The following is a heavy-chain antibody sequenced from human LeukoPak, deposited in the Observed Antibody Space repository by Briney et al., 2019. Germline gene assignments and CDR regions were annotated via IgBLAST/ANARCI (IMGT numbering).Heavy chain of an antibody. D-gene: IGHD3/OR15-3a*01. CDR1: GGSISSYY. Sequence: SETLSLTYTVSGGSISSYYWSWIRQPPGKGLEWIGYIYYSGSTNYNPSLRSRVTISVDTSKNQFSLKLSSVTAADTAVYYCARVGLGGDFDYWGQGTLVTVSS. CDR2: IYYSGST. J-gene: IGHJ4*02. V-gene: IGHV4-59*01. CDR3: ARVGLGGDFDY.